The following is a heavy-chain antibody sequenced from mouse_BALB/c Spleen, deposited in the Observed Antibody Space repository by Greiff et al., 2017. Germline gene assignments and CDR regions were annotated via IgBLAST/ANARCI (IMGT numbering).Heavy chain of an antibody. J-gene: IGHJ4*01. CDR2: IRSKSNNYAT. D-gene: IGHD2-10*02. CDR1: GFTFNTNA. CDR3: VRVEYGNYEDFYYAMDY. V-gene: IGHV10S3*01. Sequence: EVQLVETGGGLVQPKGSLKLSCAASGFTFNTNAMNWVRQAPGKGLEWVARIRSKSNNYATYYADSVKDRFTISRDDSQSMLYLQMNNLKTEDTAMYYCVRVEYGNYEDFYYAMDYWGQGTSVTVSS.